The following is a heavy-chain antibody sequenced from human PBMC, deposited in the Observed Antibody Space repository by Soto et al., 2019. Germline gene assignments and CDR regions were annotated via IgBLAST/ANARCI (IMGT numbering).Heavy chain of an antibody. CDR3: AKDRYSGTYPTDFDY. CDR2: IWYDGSDK. V-gene: IGHV3-30*02. J-gene: IGHJ4*02. Sequence: GGSLRLSCAASGFTFSNYGMHWVRQAPGKGLEWLAVIWYDGSDKYYAESVKDRFTISRDDSHNVAYLQMSSLRTEDTAMYYCAKDRYSGTYPTDFDYWGQGSLVTVSS. CDR1: GFTFSNYG. D-gene: IGHD1-26*01.